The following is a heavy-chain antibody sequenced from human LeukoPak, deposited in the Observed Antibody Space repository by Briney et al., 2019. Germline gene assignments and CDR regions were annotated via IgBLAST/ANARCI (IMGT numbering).Heavy chain of an antibody. D-gene: IGHD2-2*01. Sequence: GGSLRLSCAASGFTFSGSAIHWVRQSSGKGLVWVSRINSDGSSTSYADSVKGRFTISRDNAKNTLYLQMNSLRAEDTAVYYCARDSMWRYCSSTSCPGGGMDVWGQGTTVTVSS. J-gene: IGHJ6*02. CDR1: GFTFSGSA. CDR2: INSDGSST. CDR3: ARDSMWRYCSSTSCPGGGMDV. V-gene: IGHV3-74*01.